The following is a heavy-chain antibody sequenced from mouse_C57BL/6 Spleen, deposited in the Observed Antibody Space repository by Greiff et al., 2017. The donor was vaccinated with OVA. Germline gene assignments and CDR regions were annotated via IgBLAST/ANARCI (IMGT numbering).Heavy chain of an antibody. CDR3: ARSAHYSNYFFDY. V-gene: IGHV1-82*01. D-gene: IGHD2-5*01. CDR1: GYAFSSSW. CDR2: IYPGDGDT. J-gene: IGHJ2*01. Sequence: QVQLQQSGPELVKPGASVKISCKASGYAFSSSWMNWVKQRPGKGLEWIGRIYPGDGDTNYNGKFKGKATLTADKSSSTAYMQLSSLTSEDSAVYFCARSAHYSNYFFDYWGQGTTLTVSS.